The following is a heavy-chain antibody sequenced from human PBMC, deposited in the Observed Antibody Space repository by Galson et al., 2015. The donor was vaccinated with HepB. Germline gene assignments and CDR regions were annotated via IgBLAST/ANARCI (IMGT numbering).Heavy chain of an antibody. D-gene: IGHD2/OR15-2a*01. Sequence: SLRLSCAASGFTLSDHYMDWVRQAPGKGLKWVGRTRNKANSYTTEFAASVKCRFTISRDDSKNSLFLQMNSLKTEDTAVYYCARASTINGYTFDNWGQGTLVTVSS. CDR3: ARASTINGYTFDN. V-gene: IGHV3-72*01. J-gene: IGHJ4*02. CDR1: GFTLSDHY. CDR2: TRNKANSYTT.